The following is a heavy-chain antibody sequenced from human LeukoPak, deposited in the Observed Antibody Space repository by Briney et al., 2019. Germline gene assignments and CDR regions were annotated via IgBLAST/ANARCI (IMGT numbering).Heavy chain of an antibody. CDR3: ARNASGTGYTA. J-gene: IGHJ4*02. CDR2: MNPNSGNT. CDR1: GYTFTNDD. V-gene: IGHV1-8*01. Sequence: ASVKVSCKASGYTFTNDDISWVRQATGQGLEWIGKMNPNSGNTGYAQKFQRRVTMTRSTSVSTVHMELNSLTSEDTAVYFCARNASGTGYTAWGQGTLVTVSS. D-gene: IGHD3-9*01.